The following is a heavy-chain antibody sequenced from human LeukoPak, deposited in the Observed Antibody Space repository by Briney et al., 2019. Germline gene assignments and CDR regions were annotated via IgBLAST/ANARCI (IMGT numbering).Heavy chain of an antibody. CDR1: GYIFSRYG. CDR3: ARPRSTGGYSYCAPPDY. Sequence: PGGSLRLTCAPSGYIFSRYGMHWVRRAPGKGLEWVAVISYDGGYKYYADSVQCRFTISRDNSKNTLYQQMNRLKAEVKAVYYCARPRSTGGYSYCAPPDYWGRGTLVTVSS. V-gene: IGHV3-30*03. J-gene: IGHJ4*02. D-gene: IGHD5-18*01. CDR2: ISYDGGYK.